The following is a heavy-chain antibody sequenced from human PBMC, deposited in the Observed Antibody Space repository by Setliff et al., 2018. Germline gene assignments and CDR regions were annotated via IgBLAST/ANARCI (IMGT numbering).Heavy chain of an antibody. CDR2: INHSGST. CDR3: ARDWFGESN. Sequence: SETLSLTCAVYGGSFSGYYWSWIRQPPGKGLEWIGEINHSGSTNYNPSLKSRVTISVDTSKNQFSLKLSSVTAADTAVYYCARDWFGESNWGQGTLVTVSS. D-gene: IGHD3-10*01. V-gene: IGHV4-34*01. J-gene: IGHJ4*02. CDR1: GGSFSGYY.